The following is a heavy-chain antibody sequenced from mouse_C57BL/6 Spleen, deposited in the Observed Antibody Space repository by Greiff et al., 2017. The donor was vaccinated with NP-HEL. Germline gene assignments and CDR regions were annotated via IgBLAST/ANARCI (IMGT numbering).Heavy chain of an antibody. CDR1: GYTFTSYW. CDR3: ARGGPYYFDY. J-gene: IGHJ2*01. CDR2: IDPSDSYT. V-gene: IGHV1-69*01. Sequence: QVQLQQPGAELVMPGASVKLSCKASGYTFTSYWMHWVKQRPGQGLEWIGEIDPSDSYTNYNQKFKGKSTLTVDKSSSTAYMQLSSLTSENSAVYYCARGGPYYFDYWGKGTTLTVSS.